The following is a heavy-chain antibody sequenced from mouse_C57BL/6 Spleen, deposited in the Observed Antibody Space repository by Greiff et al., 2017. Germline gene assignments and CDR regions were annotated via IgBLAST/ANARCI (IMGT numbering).Heavy chain of an antibody. D-gene: IGHD2-4*01. CDR3: ARNYDYGQYYFDY. J-gene: IGHJ2*01. V-gene: IGHV1-76*01. CDR1: GYTFTDYY. Sequence: QVQLKESGAELVRPGASVKLSCKASGYTFTDYYINWVKQRPGQGLEWIARIYPGSGNTYYNEKFKGKATLTAEKSSSTAYMQLSSLTSEDSAVYFCARNYDYGQYYFDYWGQGTTLTVSS. CDR2: IYPGSGNT.